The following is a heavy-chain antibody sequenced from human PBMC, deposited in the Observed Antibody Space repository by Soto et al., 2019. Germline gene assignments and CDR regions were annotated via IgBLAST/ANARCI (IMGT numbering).Heavy chain of an antibody. CDR1: GGSISSYY. CDR2: IYYSGST. Sequence: PSETLSLTCTVSGGSISSYYWSWIRQPPGKGLEWIGYIYYSGSTNYNPSLKSRVTISVDTSKNQFSLKLSSVTAADTAVYYCARLGVTVTTYYYYYGMDVWGQGTTVTVSS. D-gene: IGHD4-17*01. J-gene: IGHJ6*02. CDR3: ARLGVTVTTYYYYYGMDV. V-gene: IGHV4-59*01.